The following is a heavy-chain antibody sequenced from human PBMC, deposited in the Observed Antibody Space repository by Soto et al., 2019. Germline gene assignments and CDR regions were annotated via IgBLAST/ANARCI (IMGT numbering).Heavy chain of an antibody. D-gene: IGHD1-7*01. V-gene: IGHV4-59*01. CDR2: IYYSGST. J-gene: IGHJ6*02. CDR3: ARGKLELRNYYYYYGMDV. CDR1: GGSISSYY. Sequence: PSETLSLTCTVSGGSISSYYWSWIRQPPGKGLEWIGYIYYSGSTNYNPSLKSRVTISVDTSKNQFSLKLSSVTAADTAVYYCARGKLELRNYYYYYGMDVWGRGTTLTVS.